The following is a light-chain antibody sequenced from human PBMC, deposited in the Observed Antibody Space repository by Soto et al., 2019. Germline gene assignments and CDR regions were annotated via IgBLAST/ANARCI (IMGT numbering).Light chain of an antibody. V-gene: IGKV1-39*01. CDR3: QQTYVAPVT. CDR1: QNIKSV. CDR2: ATS. Sequence: DIQMTQFPSSLSASVGERVTITCRASQNIKSVLNWYQQKPGKAPKLLIYATSSVQSGVPARFSGGRSGTDFSLSISSLQPEDFATYYCQQTYVAPVTFGGGTKVEI. J-gene: IGKJ4*02.